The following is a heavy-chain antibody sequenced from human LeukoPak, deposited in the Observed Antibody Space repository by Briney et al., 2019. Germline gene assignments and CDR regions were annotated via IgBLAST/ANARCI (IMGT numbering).Heavy chain of an antibody. J-gene: IGHJ6*04. D-gene: IGHD1-26*01. V-gene: IGHV3-23*01. CDR2: ISGSGGST. CDR1: GFTFSSYA. Sequence: GGSLRLSCAASGFTFSSYAMSWVRQAPGKGLEWVSAISGSGGSTYYADSVKGWFTISRDNSKNTLYLQMNSLRAEDTAVYYCAKDFSGIVGASEDVWGKGTTVTVSS. CDR3: AKDFSGIVGASEDV.